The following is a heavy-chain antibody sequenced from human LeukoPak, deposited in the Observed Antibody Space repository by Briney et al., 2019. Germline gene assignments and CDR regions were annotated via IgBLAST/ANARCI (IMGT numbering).Heavy chain of an antibody. D-gene: IGHD6-13*01. CDR3: AKDRGAAAGRAVFDY. CDR1: GFTFSSYA. Sequence: GGSLRLSCAASGFTFSSYAMSWARQAPGKGLEWVSAISGSGGSTYYADSVKGRFTISRDNSKNTLYLQMNSLRAEDTAVYYCAKDRGAAAGRAVFDYWGQGTLVTVSS. V-gene: IGHV3-23*01. J-gene: IGHJ4*02. CDR2: ISGSGGST.